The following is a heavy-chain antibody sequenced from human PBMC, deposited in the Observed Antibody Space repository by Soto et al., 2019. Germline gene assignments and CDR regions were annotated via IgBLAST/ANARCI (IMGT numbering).Heavy chain of an antibody. J-gene: IGHJ4*02. D-gene: IGHD5-12*01. V-gene: IGHV4-30-4*01. Sequence: PSEPLSLTCTVYSGTIRSADYYWSWIRQPPGKGLEWIGYIYYTGGTYYNPSLKSRVTISVDTSKNQFSLKLSSVTAADTAVYFCARVYSSYNYGYWGQGTLVTVSS. CDR2: IYYTGGT. CDR1: SGTIRSADYY. CDR3: ARVYSSYNYGY.